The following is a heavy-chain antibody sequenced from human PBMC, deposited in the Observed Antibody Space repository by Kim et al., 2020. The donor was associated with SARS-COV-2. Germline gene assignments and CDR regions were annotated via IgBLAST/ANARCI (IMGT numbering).Heavy chain of an antibody. CDR1: GGTFSSYA. J-gene: IGHJ6*02. Sequence: SVKVSCKASGGTFSSYAISWVRQAPGQGLEWMGGIIPIFGTANYAQKFQGRVTITADESTSTAYMELSSLRSEDTAVYYCASLPGSGSGSYGFYGMDVWGQGTTVTVSS. V-gene: IGHV1-69*13. D-gene: IGHD3-10*01. CDR2: IIPIFGTA. CDR3: ASLPGSGSGSYGFYGMDV.